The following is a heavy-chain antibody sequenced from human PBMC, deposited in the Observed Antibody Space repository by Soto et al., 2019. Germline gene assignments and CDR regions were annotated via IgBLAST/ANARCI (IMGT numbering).Heavy chain of an antibody. CDR2: ISSDSRTI. Sequence: EVQLVESGGDLVQPGGSLRLSCAASGFSLSDYAVNWVRQAPGKGLEWVSFISSDSRTIYYGDSVKGRFTVSRDNARNSVSLQMDSLRDEDTAVYYCARIKLVEWFFINEDVYDMDVWGQGTPVTVSS. CDR3: ARIKLVEWFFINEDVYDMDV. D-gene: IGHD3-3*01. CDR1: GFSLSDYA. J-gene: IGHJ6*02. V-gene: IGHV3-48*02.